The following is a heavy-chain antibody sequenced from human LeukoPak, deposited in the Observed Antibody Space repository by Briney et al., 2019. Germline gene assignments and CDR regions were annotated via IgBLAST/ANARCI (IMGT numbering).Heavy chain of an antibody. D-gene: IGHD4-17*01. J-gene: IGHJ4*02. CDR3: AGRPYGGNSISDY. Sequence: SETLSLTCAVYGGSFSGYYWSWIRQPPGKGLEWIGEINHSGSTNHNPSLKSRVTISVDTSKNQFSLKLSSVTAADTAVYYCAGRPYGGNSISDYWGQGTLVTVSS. V-gene: IGHV4-34*01. CDR1: GGSFSGYY. CDR2: INHSGST.